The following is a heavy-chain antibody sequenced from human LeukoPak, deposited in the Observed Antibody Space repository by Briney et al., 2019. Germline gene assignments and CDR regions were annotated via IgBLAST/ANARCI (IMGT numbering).Heavy chain of an antibody. J-gene: IGHJ5*02. CDR3: ARGRWLQQRHNWFDP. CDR2: INPNSGNT. Sequence: ASLKVFWKAFGYTFTSYEIHRVRQDAGQGLEGNGWINPNSGNTDYAQKFQGRVTMTRDTSITTAYMELSSLRSEDTAVYYCARGRWLQQRHNWFDPWGQGTLVSVSS. V-gene: IGHV1-8*01. CDR1: GYTFTSYE. D-gene: IGHD5-24*01.